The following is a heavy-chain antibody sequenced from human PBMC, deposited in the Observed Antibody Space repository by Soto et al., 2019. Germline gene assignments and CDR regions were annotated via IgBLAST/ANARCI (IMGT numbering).Heavy chain of an antibody. D-gene: IGHD3-3*01. Sequence: TSETLSLTCTVSGGSISSSSYYWGWIRQPPGKGLEWIGSIYYSGSTYYNPSLKSRVTISVDTSKNQFSLKLSSVTAADTAVYYCARGAYYDFWSGYYPYGMDVWGQGTTVTVSS. V-gene: IGHV4-39*01. J-gene: IGHJ6*02. CDR3: ARGAYYDFWSGYYPYGMDV. CDR2: IYYSGST. CDR1: GGSISSSSYY.